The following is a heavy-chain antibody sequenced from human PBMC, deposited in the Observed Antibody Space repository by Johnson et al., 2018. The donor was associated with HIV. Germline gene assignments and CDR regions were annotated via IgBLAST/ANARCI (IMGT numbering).Heavy chain of an antibody. CDR1: GFTFSDYY. CDR2: FRSSVSTI. CDR3: ARERGYCGNPALDI. J-gene: IGHJ3*02. Sequence: QVQLVESGGGLVKPGGSLRLSCAASGFTFSDYYMSWIRQAPGKGQERVSYFRSSVSTINYADSEKARFTIPRDNAQNSLYLQMNSLSAEDTAVYYRARERGYCGNPALDIWGQGTMVTVSS. D-gene: IGHD2-8*02. V-gene: IGHV3-11*04.